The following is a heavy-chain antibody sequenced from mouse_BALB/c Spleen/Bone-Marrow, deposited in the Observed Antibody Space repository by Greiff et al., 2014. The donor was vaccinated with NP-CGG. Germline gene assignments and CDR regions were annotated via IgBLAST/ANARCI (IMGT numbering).Heavy chain of an antibody. J-gene: IGHJ2*01. V-gene: IGHV3-1*02. CDR2: IHYSGYT. D-gene: IGHD1-1*01. CDR3: TRETAVVADFDY. Sequence: VQLQQPGPDLVKPSQSLSLTCTVTGYSITSDYGWHWIRQFPGNKLEWMGYIHYSGYTDYNPSLKSRISITRGTSKNQFFLQLNSVTTEDTATYYCTRETAVVADFDYWGQGTTLTVSS. CDR1: GYSITSDYG.